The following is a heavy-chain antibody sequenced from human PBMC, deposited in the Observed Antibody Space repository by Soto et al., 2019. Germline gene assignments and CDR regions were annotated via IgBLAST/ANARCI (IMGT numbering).Heavy chain of an antibody. J-gene: IGHJ5*02. D-gene: IGHD2-15*01. CDR2: TSYDESNR. V-gene: IGHV3-30*03. CDR3: ERDGGYGYNRRFDP. CDR1: GFTLSSYG. Sequence: QVQLVESGGGVVQPGRSLRLSCAASGFTLSSYGMHWVRQAPGKGLEWVAGTSYDESNRYYADSVKGRFTVSRDNSKNTLYLQMNSLRAEDTAVYYCERDGGYGYNRRFDPWGQGTLVTVSS.